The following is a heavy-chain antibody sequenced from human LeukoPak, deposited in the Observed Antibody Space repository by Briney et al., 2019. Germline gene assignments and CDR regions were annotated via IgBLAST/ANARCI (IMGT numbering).Heavy chain of an antibody. CDR3: ARDYGGNSGWFDP. V-gene: IGHV1-8*03. J-gene: IGHJ5*02. Sequence: ASVKVSCKASGYTFTNYDINWVRQAPGQGLEWMGWLNPTSGNTGYAQKFQGRVTITRNTAISTAYMELSSLRSEDTAVYYCARDYGGNSGWFDPWGQGTLVTVFS. CDR2: LNPTSGNT. D-gene: IGHD4-23*01. CDR1: GYTFTNYD.